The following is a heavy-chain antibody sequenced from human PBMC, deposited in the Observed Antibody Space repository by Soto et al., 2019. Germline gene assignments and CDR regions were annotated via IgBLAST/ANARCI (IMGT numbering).Heavy chain of an antibody. Sequence: EVQLVESGGGLVQPGRSLRLSCAGSGFTFDVYAMHWVRQAPGKGLEWVSGISGNSGSIGYADSVKGRFSIPKDNAKNSLYLQKNSLRAEDTALYYCAKDMRCCSSTSCYGFDHWGQGTLVTVSS. D-gene: IGHD2-2*01. J-gene: IGHJ4*02. V-gene: IGHV3-9*01. CDR3: AKDMRCCSSTSCYGFDH. CDR1: GFTFDVYA. CDR2: ISGNSGSI.